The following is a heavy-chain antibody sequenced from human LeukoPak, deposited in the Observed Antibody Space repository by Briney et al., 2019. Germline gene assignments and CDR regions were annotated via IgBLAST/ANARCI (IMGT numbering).Heavy chain of an antibody. CDR3: ARVTHVIGAIAAAGNKRGNWFDP. J-gene: IGHJ5*02. Sequence: SETLSLTCTVSGGSISSYYWSWIRQPPGKGLEWIGYIYYSGSTNYNPSLKSRVTISVDTSKNQLSLKLSSVTAADTAVYYCARVTHVIGAIAAAGNKRGNWFDPWGQGTLVTVSS. V-gene: IGHV4-59*08. CDR1: GGSISSYY. CDR2: IYYSGST. D-gene: IGHD6-13*01.